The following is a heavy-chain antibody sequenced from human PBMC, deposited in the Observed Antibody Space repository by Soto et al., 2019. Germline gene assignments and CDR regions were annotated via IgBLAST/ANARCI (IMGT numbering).Heavy chain of an antibody. Sequence: QLQLQESGPGLVKPSETLSLTCTVSGGSISSSSYYWGWIRQPPGKGLERIGSIYYSGSTYYNPSLKSRVTISVDTSKNQFSLKLSSVTAADTAVYYCARQRGITMVRGVIGWFDPWGQGTLVTVSS. CDR1: GGSISSSSYY. D-gene: IGHD3-10*01. CDR3: ARQRGITMVRGVIGWFDP. CDR2: IYYSGST. J-gene: IGHJ5*02. V-gene: IGHV4-39*01.